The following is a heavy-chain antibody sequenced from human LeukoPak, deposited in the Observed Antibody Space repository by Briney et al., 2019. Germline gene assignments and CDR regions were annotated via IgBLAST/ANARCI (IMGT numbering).Heavy chain of an antibody. D-gene: IGHD3-10*01. CDR1: GGSISSYY. J-gene: IGHJ4*02. CDR2: IYYSGST. Sequence: PSETLSLTCTVSGGSISSYYWSWIRQPPGKGLEWIGYIYYSGSTNYNPSLKSRVTISVDTSKNQFSLKLSSVTAADTAVYYCARHVESLGSLFDYWGQGTLVTVSS. CDR3: ARHVESLGSLFDY. V-gene: IGHV4-59*08.